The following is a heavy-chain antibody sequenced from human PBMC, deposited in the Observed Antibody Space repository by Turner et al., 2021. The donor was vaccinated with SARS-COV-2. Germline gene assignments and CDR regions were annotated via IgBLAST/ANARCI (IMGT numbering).Heavy chain of an antibody. Sequence: VQLVESGGGLIQPGGSLRPSCAAFGHNVAVNYMAWVRRAPGKGLECAAVIYSDGSTFYADSVKGRFAVSRDTSRNVLYLQMSSLTVDETAVYFCARGYGSNWYRGYGLDVWGRGTTVTVSS. J-gene: IGHJ6*02. CDR1: GHNVAVNY. CDR3: ARGYGSNWYRGYGLDV. V-gene: IGHV3-53*01. CDR2: IYSDGST. D-gene: IGHD6-13*01.